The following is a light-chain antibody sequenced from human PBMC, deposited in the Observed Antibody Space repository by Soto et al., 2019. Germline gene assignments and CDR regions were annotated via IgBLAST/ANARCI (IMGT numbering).Light chain of an antibody. Sequence: QSALTQPRSVSGSPGQSVTISCTGTSSDVGGYNYVSWYQQHPGKAPKLTIYDVSNRPSWVPDRFSGSKSGTSASLAISGLRSEDEADYYCAAWDDSLSGWVFGGGTKVTVL. J-gene: IGLJ3*02. CDR1: SSDVGGYNY. V-gene: IGLV2-11*01. CDR2: DVS. CDR3: AAWDDSLSGWV.